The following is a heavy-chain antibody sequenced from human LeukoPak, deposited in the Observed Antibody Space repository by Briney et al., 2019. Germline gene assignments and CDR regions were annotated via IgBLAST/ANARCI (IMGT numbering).Heavy chain of an antibody. D-gene: IGHD6-19*01. J-gene: IGHJ6*02. CDR3: ARDSGYSSGWGPYYYGMDV. V-gene: IGHV3-30-3*01. Sequence: PGGSLRLSCAASGFTFTSYAMHWVRQVPGKGLEWVAVISHDGGNKYYADSVKGRFTISRDNSNNTFYLQMNSLRAEDTAVYYCARDSGYSSGWGPYYYGMDVWGQGTTVTVSS. CDR2: ISHDGGNK. CDR1: GFTFTSYA.